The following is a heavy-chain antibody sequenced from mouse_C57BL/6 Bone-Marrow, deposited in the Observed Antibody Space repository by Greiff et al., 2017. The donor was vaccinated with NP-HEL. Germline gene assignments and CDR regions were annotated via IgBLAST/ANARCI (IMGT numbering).Heavy chain of an antibody. CDR2: IYPRSGNT. V-gene: IGHV1-81*01. CDR3: ARQLRLQNYFDY. J-gene: IGHJ2*01. D-gene: IGHD3-2*02. Sequence: QVQLQQSGAELARPGASVKLSCKASGYTFTSYGISWVKQRTGQGLEWIGEIYPRSGNTYYNEKFKGKATLTADKSSSTAYMELRSLISEDSAVYFCARQLRLQNYFDYWGQGTTLTVSS. CDR1: GYTFTSYG.